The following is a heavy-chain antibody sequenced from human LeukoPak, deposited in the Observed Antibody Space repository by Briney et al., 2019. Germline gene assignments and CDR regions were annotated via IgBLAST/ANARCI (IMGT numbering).Heavy chain of an antibody. CDR2: IYYSGST. CDR3: ARHWGGSGSRHFDY. CDR1: GGSISSGGYS. V-gene: IGHV4-30-4*07. J-gene: IGHJ4*02. D-gene: IGHD3-10*01. Sequence: SETLSLTCAVSGGSISSGGYSWSWIRQPPGKGLEWIGYIYYSGSTYYNPSLKSRVTISVDTSKNQFSLKLSSVTAADTAVYYCARHWGGSGSRHFDYWGQGTLVTVSS.